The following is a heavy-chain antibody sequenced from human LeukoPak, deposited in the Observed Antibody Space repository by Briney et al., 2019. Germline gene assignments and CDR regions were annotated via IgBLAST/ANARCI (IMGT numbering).Heavy chain of an antibody. CDR2: ISSSGSTI. V-gene: IGHV3-48*03. Sequence: GGSLRLSCEASGFTFRSYAMNWVRQAPGKGLEWVSYISSSGSTIYYADSVKGRFTISRDNAKNSLYLQMNSLRAEDTAVYYCAKGNRVITFDYWGQGTLVTVSS. CDR3: AKGNRVITFDY. J-gene: IGHJ4*02. D-gene: IGHD3-16*01. CDR1: GFTFRSYA.